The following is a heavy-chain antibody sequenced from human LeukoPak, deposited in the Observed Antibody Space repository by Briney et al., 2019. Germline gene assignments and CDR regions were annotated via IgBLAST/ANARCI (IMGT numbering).Heavy chain of an antibody. J-gene: IGHJ6*03. D-gene: IGHD2-2*01. Sequence: GGSLRLACAASGFTFSSYWMSWVRQAPGKGLEWVANIKQDGSEKYYVDSVEGRFTISRDNAKNSLYLQMNSLRAEDTAVYYCARDLPIKGTAYYYYYMDVWGKGTTVTVSS. CDR1: GFTFSSYW. CDR2: IKQDGSEK. CDR3: ARDLPIKGTAYYYYYMDV. V-gene: IGHV3-7*01.